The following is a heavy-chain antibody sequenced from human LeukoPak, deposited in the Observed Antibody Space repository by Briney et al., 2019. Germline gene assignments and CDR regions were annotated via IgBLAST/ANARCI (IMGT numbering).Heavy chain of an antibody. CDR1: GYTFTSYY. Sequence: ASVKVSCKASGYTFTSYYMHWVRQAPGQGLEWMGIINPSGGSTSYAQKFQGRVTMTRDTSTSTVYMELSSLRSGDTAVYYCARWRNIRPGFDYWGQGTLVTVSS. CDR3: ARWRNIRPGFDY. V-gene: IGHV1-46*01. J-gene: IGHJ4*02. CDR2: INPSGGST. D-gene: IGHD2/OR15-2a*01.